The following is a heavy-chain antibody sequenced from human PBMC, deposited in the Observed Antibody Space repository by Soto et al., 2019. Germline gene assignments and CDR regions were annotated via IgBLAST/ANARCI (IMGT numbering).Heavy chain of an antibody. J-gene: IGHJ4*02. D-gene: IGHD1-1*01. CDR1: GFTFSSHW. Sequence: HPGGSLRLSCEASGFTFSSHWMVWVRQAPGKGLVWVSSINRDGSLTVYADSVKGRVTISRDNARNTLHLEMNSLRAEDTALYFCARDGTWTFDSWGQGTLVTVSS. V-gene: IGHV3-74*01. CDR3: ARDGTWTFDS. CDR2: INRDGSLT.